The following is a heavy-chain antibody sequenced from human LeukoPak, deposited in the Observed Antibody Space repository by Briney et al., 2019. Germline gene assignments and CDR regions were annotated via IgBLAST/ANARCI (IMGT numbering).Heavy chain of an antibody. V-gene: IGHV1-18*01. CDR1: GYTFTSYG. CDR3: AIIAAAGPPV. D-gene: IGHD6-13*01. CDR2: SSAYNGST. J-gene: IGHJ4*02. Sequence: ASVKVSCKAAGYTFTSYGMHWVRQAPGQRLEWMGWSSAYNGSTNYAQKLQGRVTMTTDTSTSTAYMELRSLRSDDTAVYYCAIIAAAGPPVWGQGTLVTVSS.